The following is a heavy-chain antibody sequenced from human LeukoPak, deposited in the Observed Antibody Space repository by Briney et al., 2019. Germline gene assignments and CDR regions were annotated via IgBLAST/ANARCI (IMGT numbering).Heavy chain of an antibody. J-gene: IGHJ6*03. CDR1: GYTFTSYG. CDR3: ARDSATLYYYYMDV. Sequence: GASVKVSCKASGYTFTSYGISWVRQAPGQGLEWMGWMSAYNGNRNYAQKPQGRVTMTTDTSKRTAYMELRSLRSDHPAVYYCARDSATLYYYYMDVWGKGTTVTVSS. V-gene: IGHV1-18*01. D-gene: IGHD6-25*01. CDR2: MSAYNGNR.